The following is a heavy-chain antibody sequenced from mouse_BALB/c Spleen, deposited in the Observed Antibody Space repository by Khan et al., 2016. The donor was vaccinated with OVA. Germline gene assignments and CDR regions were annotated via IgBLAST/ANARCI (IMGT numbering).Heavy chain of an antibody. CDR1: GYSFTGYF. V-gene: IGHV1-20*02. Sequence: VQLKQSGPELVRPGASVKISCKASGYSFTGYFMNWVMQSHGKSLEWIGRINPHIGETFYNQRFKEKATLTVDESSSTAHMELRSLAAEDSAVYYSTRIYRSDFDYWGQGTTLTVSS. CDR3: TRIYRSDFDY. J-gene: IGHJ2*01. CDR2: INPHIGET. D-gene: IGHD1-1*01.